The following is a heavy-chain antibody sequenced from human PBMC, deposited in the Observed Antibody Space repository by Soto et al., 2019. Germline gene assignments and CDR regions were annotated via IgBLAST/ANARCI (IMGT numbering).Heavy chain of an antibody. D-gene: IGHD3-10*01. J-gene: IGHJ5*02. CDR2: IIPIFGTA. Sequence: QVQLVQSGAEVKKTGSSVKVSCKASGGTFSSYAISWVRQAPGQGLEWMGGIIPIFGTANYAQKFQGRVTITADESTSTAYMELSSLRSEDTAVYYCASLTGTPHGRWFDPWGQGTLVTVSS. CDR1: GGTFSSYA. V-gene: IGHV1-69*12. CDR3: ASLTGTPHGRWFDP.